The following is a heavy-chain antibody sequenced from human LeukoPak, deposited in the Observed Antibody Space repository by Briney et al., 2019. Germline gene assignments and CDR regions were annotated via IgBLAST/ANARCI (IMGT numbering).Heavy chain of an antibody. CDR1: GGSFSSYY. Sequence: PSETLSLTCAVYGGSFSSYYWSWIRQPPGRGLESVGYVYDTGDTNYNPSLKSRVTMSLDTSKNQFSLTLSSVTAADTAIYYCARRATSGNYQMLHFDSWGQGILVTVSS. CDR3: ARRATSGNYQMLHFDS. J-gene: IGHJ4*02. CDR2: VYDTGDT. V-gene: IGHV4-59*08. D-gene: IGHD1-7*01.